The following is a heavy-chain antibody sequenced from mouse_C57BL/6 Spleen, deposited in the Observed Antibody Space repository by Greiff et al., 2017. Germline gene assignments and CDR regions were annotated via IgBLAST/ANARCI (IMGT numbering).Heavy chain of an antibody. Sequence: VKLQQSGAELVRPGTSVKVSCKASGYAFTNYLIEWVKQRPGQGLGWIGVINPGSGGTTYNEKFKGKATLTADKSSSTAYMQLSSLTSEDSAVYFCARNSYGAMDYGGQGTSVTVSS. CDR3: ARNSYGAMDY. D-gene: IGHD1-1*01. V-gene: IGHV1-54*01. CDR1: GYAFTNYL. J-gene: IGHJ4*01. CDR2: INPGSGGT.